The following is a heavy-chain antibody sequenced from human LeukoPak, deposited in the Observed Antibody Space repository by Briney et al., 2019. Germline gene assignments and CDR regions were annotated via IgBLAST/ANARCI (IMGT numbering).Heavy chain of an antibody. CDR3: ARGNTRLWSY. Sequence: SETLSLTCTVSGYSISSGYYWGWIRQPPGKGLEWIGSIYHSGSTYHNPSLKSRVTISVDTSKNQFSLKLSSVTAADTAVYYCARGNTRLWSYWGQGTLVTVSS. CDR1: GYSISSGYY. J-gene: IGHJ4*02. D-gene: IGHD3-3*01. V-gene: IGHV4-38-2*02. CDR2: IYHSGST.